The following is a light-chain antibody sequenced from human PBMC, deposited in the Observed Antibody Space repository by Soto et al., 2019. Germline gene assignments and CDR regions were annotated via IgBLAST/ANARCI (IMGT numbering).Light chain of an antibody. CDR2: SVA. CDR3: RQAQETPWT. CDR1: QSLLQSNGNDY. Sequence: DIVMTQSSFILPVTPGEPASISCRSSQSLLQSNGNDYLDWYVQKPGQSPQLLIYSVAHRASGGADRFSGSGSGTDFTLEISRVGAEDGGVYYRRQAQETPWTFGQGTKVEIK. V-gene: IGKV2-28*01. J-gene: IGKJ1*01.